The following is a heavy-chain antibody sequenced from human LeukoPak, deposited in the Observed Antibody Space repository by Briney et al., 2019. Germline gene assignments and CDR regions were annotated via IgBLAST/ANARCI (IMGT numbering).Heavy chain of an antibody. J-gene: IGHJ4*01. V-gene: IGHV4-38-2*01. CDR1: GYSISSGYY. CDR2: VYHSGIT. CDR3: ARSVGY. Sequence: SETLSLTCAVSGYSISSGYYWGWIRQPPGKGLEWIGSVYHSGITYYNPSLKSRVTISVDTSKNQFSLKLSSATAADTAVYYCARSVGYWGQGTLVTVSS.